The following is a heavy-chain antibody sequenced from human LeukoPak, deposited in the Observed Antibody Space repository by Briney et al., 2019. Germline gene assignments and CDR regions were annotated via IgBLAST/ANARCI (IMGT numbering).Heavy chain of an antibody. D-gene: IGHD3-9*01. J-gene: IGHJ4*02. Sequence: PGGSLRLSCAASGFTFSISAMNWVRQVPGKGLEWVSSIDYDSSHIYYAASVRGRFTISRDNARNSVYLQMNSLRVEDTAVYYSARDPLRYLRVGHYDYWGQGTLVAVSS. CDR3: ARDPLRYLRVGHYDY. CDR2: IDYDSSHI. CDR1: GFTFSISA. V-gene: IGHV3-21*01.